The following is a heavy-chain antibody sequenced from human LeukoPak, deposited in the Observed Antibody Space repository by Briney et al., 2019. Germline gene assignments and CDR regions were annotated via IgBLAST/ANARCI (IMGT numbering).Heavy chain of an antibody. Sequence: PSETLSLTCTVSGGSISSYYWSWIRQPPGKGLEWIGYIYYSGSTNYNPSLKSRVTISVDASKNQFSLKLSSVTAADTAVYYCASPSGSYTLDYWGQGTLVTVSS. V-gene: IGHV4-59*01. J-gene: IGHJ4*02. D-gene: IGHD1-26*01. CDR2: IYYSGST. CDR1: GGSISSYY. CDR3: ASPSGSYTLDY.